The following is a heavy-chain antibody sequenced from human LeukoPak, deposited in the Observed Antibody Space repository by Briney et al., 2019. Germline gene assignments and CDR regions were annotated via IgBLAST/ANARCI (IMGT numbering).Heavy chain of an antibody. V-gene: IGHV3-74*01. CDR2: INSDGSST. Sequence: PGGSLRLSCAASGFTVSSNYMSWVRQAPGKGLEWVSRINSDGSSTSYADSVKGRFTISRDNAKNTLYLQMNSLRAEDTAVYYCARAKLRYFDWGQGTLVTVSS. CDR1: GFTVSSNY. CDR3: ARAKLRYFD. D-gene: IGHD3-9*01. J-gene: IGHJ4*02.